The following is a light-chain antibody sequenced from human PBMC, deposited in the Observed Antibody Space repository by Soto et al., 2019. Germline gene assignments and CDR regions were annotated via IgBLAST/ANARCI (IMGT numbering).Light chain of an antibody. V-gene: IGKV3-15*01. J-gene: IGKJ1*01. CDR2: GAS. CDR3: QQYNNWWT. Sequence: EIVMTQSPATLSVSPGERATLSCRASQSVSSNLAWYQQKPGQAPRLLIYGASTRATGIPARVSGSGSGTKFTLTISSLQSEDFAVYYCQQYNNWWTFGQGTKVEIK. CDR1: QSVSSN.